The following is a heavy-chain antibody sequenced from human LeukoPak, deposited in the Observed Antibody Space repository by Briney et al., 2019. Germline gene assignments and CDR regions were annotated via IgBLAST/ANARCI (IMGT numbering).Heavy chain of an antibody. CDR2: IYHSGST. V-gene: IGHV4-59*01. CDR3: ARWPMTDLTFDV. CDR1: GGSISSYY. D-gene: IGHD2-21*02. J-gene: IGHJ3*01. Sequence: SETLSLTCIVSGGSISSYYWSWIRQPPGEGLEWIGYIYHSGSTNYKPSLKSRVTISVDTSKNQFSLKLSSVTAADTAVYFCARWPMTDLTFDVWGQGTMVTVSS.